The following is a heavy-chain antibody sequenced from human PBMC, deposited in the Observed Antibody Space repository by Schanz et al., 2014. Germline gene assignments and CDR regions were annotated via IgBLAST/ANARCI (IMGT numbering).Heavy chain of an antibody. Sequence: QVQLVESGGGVVQPGRSLRLSCAASGFTFSSYGMHWVRQAPGKGLEWVAAMSYDGSIKYYGDSVKGRFTISRDNSKNTLYLQMNTLRAEDTAVYYCARDLEGYDGGGGGFDPWGQGTLVTDSS. CDR3: ARDLEGYDGGGGGFDP. CDR1: GFTFSSYG. J-gene: IGHJ5*02. V-gene: IGHV3-30*03. CDR2: MSYDGSIK. D-gene: IGHD2-21*01.